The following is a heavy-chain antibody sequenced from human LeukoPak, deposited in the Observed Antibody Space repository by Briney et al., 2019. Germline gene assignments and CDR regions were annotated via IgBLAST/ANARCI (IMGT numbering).Heavy chain of an antibody. CDR3: ARDPGPSIAVAGTLDY. Sequence: PGGSLRLSCAASGFTFSSYAMHWVRQAPGKGLEWVAVISYDGSNKYYADSVKGRFTISRDNSKSTLYLQMNSLRAEDTAVYYCARDPGPSIAVAGTLDYWGRGTLVTVSS. J-gene: IGHJ4*02. D-gene: IGHD6-19*01. CDR1: GFTFSSYA. V-gene: IGHV3-30-3*01. CDR2: ISYDGSNK.